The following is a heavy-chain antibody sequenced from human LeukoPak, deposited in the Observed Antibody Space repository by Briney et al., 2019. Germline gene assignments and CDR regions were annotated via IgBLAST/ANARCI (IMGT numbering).Heavy chain of an antibody. CDR1: GGSFSGYY. D-gene: IGHD3-22*01. V-gene: IGHV4-34*01. Sequence: PSETLSLTCAVYGGSFSGYYWSWIRQPPGKGLEWIGEINHSGSTNYNPSLKSRVTISVDTSKNQFSLKLSSATAADTAVYYCARTKYYDSSGFDYWGQGTLVTVSS. J-gene: IGHJ4*02. CDR3: ARTKYYDSSGFDY. CDR2: INHSGST.